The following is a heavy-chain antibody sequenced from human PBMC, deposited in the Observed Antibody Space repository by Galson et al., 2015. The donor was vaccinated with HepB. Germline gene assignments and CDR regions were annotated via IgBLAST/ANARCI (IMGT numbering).Heavy chain of an antibody. Sequence: SLRLSCAASGFTFSSYAMHWVRQAPGKGLEWVAVISYDGSNKYYADSVKGRFTISRDNSKNTLYLQMNSLRAEDTAVYYCARGLVATIGGGVYFDYWGQGTLVTVSS. CDR2: ISYDGSNK. D-gene: IGHD5-12*01. J-gene: IGHJ4*02. CDR1: GFTFSSYA. CDR3: ARGLVATIGGGVYFDY. V-gene: IGHV3-30*04.